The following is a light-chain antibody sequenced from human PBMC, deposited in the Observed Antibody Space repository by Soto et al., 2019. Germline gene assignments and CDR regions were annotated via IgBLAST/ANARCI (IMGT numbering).Light chain of an antibody. V-gene: IGLV1-47*01. CDR3: AAWDDILSGAV. Sequence: QSVLTQPPSASGTPGQRVTISCSGSSSNIGSNYVYWYQQLPGTAPKLLIYRNNQRPSGVPDRFSGSKSGTSASLAISGLRSEDEADYYCAAWDDILSGAVFGGGTQLTV. CDR1: SSNIGSNY. CDR2: RNN. J-gene: IGLJ7*01.